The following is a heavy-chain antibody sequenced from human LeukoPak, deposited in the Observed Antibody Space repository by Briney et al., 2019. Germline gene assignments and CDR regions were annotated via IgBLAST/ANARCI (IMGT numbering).Heavy chain of an antibody. D-gene: IGHD3-16*02. Sequence: SQTLSLTCTVSGGSISSGDYYWSWIRQPPGKGLEWIGYIYYSGSTYYNPSLKSRVTISVDTSKNQFSLNLTSVTAADTAVYYCARSDYIWGSYRVYDYWGQGTLVTVSS. CDR2: IYYSGST. J-gene: IGHJ4*02. CDR1: GGSISSGDYY. V-gene: IGHV4-30-4*01. CDR3: ARSDYIWGSYRVYDY.